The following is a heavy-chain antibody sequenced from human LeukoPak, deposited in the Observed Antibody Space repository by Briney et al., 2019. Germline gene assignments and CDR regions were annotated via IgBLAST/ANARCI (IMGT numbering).Heavy chain of an antibody. CDR2: IYPDDSDT. D-gene: IGHD6-13*01. J-gene: IGHJ4*02. CDR1: GYSFTSYW. Sequence: GESLKISCKGSGYSFTSYWIGWVRQMPGKGLGWMGIIYPDDSDTRYSPSFQGQATISADKSISTAYLQWSSLKASDTAMYYCARRSSSSWLYYFDYWGQGTLVTVSS. V-gene: IGHV5-51*01. CDR3: ARRSSSSWLYYFDY.